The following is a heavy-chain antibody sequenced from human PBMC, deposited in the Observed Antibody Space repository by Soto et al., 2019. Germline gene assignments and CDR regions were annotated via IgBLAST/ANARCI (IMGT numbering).Heavy chain of an antibody. CDR3: ATDRGFGHASVPYS. J-gene: IGHJ4*02. CDR1: GFTFSSYG. CDR2: ISYDGSLQ. Sequence: QAQLVESGGGVVQPGRSLRLSCAASGFTFSSYGMHRARQAPGTGLEWVAVISYDGSLQHYADSVKGRFTISRDNSKNMLILQMNSLRAEDTAVYYCATDRGFGHASVPYSWGPGTLVSVSS. V-gene: IGHV3-30*03. D-gene: IGHD3-10*01.